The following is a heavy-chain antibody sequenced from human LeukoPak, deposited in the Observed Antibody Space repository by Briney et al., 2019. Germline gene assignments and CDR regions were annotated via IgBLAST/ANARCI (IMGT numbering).Heavy chain of an antibody. J-gene: IGHJ4*02. V-gene: IGHV3-53*01. D-gene: IGHD1-14*01. Sequence: GGSLRLSCAASGFIVSSNYMSWVRQAPGKGLEWVSVIYSGGSTYYADSVKDRFTISRDNSKNTLYLQMNSLRAEDTAVYYCARVTGVEPYFDYWGQGTLVTVSS. CDR2: IYSGGST. CDR3: ARVTGVEPYFDY. CDR1: GFIVSSNY.